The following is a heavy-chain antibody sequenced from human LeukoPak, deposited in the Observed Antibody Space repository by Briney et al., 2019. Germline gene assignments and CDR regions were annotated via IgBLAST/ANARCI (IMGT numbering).Heavy chain of an antibody. D-gene: IGHD2-15*01. Sequence: SETLSLTCTVSGGSISSGGYYWSWIRQHPGKGLEWIGYIYYSGSTYYNPSLKSRVTISVDTSKNQFSLKLSSVTAADTAVYYCARGGDCSGGSCYLDYWGQGTLVTVSS. CDR1: GGSISSGGYY. CDR3: ARGGDCSGGSCYLDY. J-gene: IGHJ4*02. V-gene: IGHV4-31*03. CDR2: IYYSGST.